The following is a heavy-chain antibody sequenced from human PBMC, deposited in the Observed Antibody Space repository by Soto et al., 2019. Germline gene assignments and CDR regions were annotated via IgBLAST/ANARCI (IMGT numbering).Heavy chain of an antibody. J-gene: IGHJ4*02. V-gene: IGHV1-69*13. CDR1: GGTLSSYA. CDR3: ARPAQDIVATALAY. Sequence: SVKVSCKASGGTLSSYAISWVRQAPGQGLEWMGGIIPIFGTANYAQKFQGRVTITADESTSTAYMELSSLRSEDTAVYYCARPAQDIVATALAYWGQGTLVTVSS. D-gene: IGHD5-12*01. CDR2: IIPIFGTA.